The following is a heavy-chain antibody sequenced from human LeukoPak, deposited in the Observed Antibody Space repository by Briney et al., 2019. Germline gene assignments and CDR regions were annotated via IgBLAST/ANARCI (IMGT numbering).Heavy chain of an antibody. J-gene: IGHJ4*02. V-gene: IGHV4-31*03. CDR1: GGSISSGGYY. CDR3: ARGVGSGWYGYYFDY. D-gene: IGHD6-19*01. Sequence: SQTLSLTCTVSGGSISSGGYYWSWIRQPPGKGLEWIGYIYYSGSTYYNPSLKSRVTISVDTSKNQFSLKLSSVTAADTAVYYCARGVGSGWYGYYFDYWGQGTLVTVSS. CDR2: IYYSGST.